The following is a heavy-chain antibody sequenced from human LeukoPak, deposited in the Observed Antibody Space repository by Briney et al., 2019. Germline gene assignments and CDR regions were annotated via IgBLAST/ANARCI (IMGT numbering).Heavy chain of an antibody. J-gene: IGHJ4*02. Sequence: GGSLRLSCAASGFTFSRYWMTWVRQAPGKGLEWLANIKEDGSENSYVESVKGRFTISRDNAKNSLYLQLNSLRAEDTAVYFCARQRYSDYWGQGTLVTVSS. CDR3: ARQRYSDY. D-gene: IGHD1-1*01. CDR1: GFTFSRYW. CDR2: IKEDGSEN. V-gene: IGHV3-7*01.